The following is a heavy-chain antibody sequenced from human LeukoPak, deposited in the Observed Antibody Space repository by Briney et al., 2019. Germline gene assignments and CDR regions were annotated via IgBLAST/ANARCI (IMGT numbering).Heavy chain of an antibody. CDR2: IRYDGSNK. CDR3: AKVVSVVVAAVGYNWFDP. J-gene: IGHJ5*02. D-gene: IGHD2-15*01. V-gene: IGHV3-30*02. Sequence: GGSLRLSCAASGLTFSSYGMHWVRQAPGKGLEWVAFIRYDGSNKYYADSVKGRFTISRDNSKNTLYLQMNSLRAEDTAVYYCAKVVSVVVAAVGYNWFDPWGQGTLVTVSS. CDR1: GLTFSSYG.